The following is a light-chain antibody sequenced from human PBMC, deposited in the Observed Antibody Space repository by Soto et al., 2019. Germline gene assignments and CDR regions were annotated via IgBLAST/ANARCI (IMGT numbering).Light chain of an antibody. J-gene: IGKJ1*01. Sequence: DIVMTQSPDCLAVSLGERATINCKSSQRVLYSSNNKNYLAWYQQKPGQPPKLLIYWASTRESGFPDRFSGSGSGTDFTLTISSLQAEDVAVYYCQQYYSTPWTFGQGTKVEIK. V-gene: IGKV4-1*01. CDR3: QQYYSTPWT. CDR1: QRVLYSSNNKNY. CDR2: WAS.